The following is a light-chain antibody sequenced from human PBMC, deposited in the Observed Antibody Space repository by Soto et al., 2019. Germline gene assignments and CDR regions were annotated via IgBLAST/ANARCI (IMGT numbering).Light chain of an antibody. CDR2: DVS. V-gene: IGLV2-14*01. CDR3: SSYTSSSTLV. J-gene: IGLJ2*01. CDR1: SSDVGGYNY. Sequence: QSALTQPASVSGSPGQSITISCTGTSSDVGGYNYVSWYQQHPGKAPKLMLYDVSNRPSGVSNRFSGSKSGNTASLTISGLQAEDGADYYCSSYTSSSTLVFGGGTKVTVL.